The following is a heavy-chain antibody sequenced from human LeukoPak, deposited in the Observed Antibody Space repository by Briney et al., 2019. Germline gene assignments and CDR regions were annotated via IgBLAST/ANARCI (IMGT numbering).Heavy chain of an antibody. D-gene: IGHD2-15*01. Sequence: GGSLRLSCAASGFTFSSYGMHWVRQAPGKGLEWVAVIWYDGSNKYYADSVKGRFTISRDNSKNTLYLQMNSLRAEDTAVYYCARDSLTHCSGGSCYGVFGYWGQGTLVTVSS. V-gene: IGHV3-30*19. J-gene: IGHJ4*02. CDR2: IWYDGSNK. CDR3: ARDSLTHCSGGSCYGVFGY. CDR1: GFTFSSYG.